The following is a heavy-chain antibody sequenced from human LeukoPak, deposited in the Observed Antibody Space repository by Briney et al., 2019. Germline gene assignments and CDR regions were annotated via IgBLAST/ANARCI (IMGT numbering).Heavy chain of an antibody. CDR2: IYYSGST. Sequence: SETLSLTCTVSGGPISGYYWTWIRQSPGKRLEWIGYIYYSGSTKYNPSLKSRVIISVDTAKNQFSLNLTSVTAADTAVYYCARFYCSDSACYEYLFDYWGQGTLVTVS. CDR3: ARFYCSDSACYEYLFDY. D-gene: IGHD2-2*01. CDR1: GGPISGYY. J-gene: IGHJ4*02. V-gene: IGHV4-59*01.